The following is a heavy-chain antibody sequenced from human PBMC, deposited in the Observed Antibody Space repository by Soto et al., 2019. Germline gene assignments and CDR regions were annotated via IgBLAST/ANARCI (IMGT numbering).Heavy chain of an antibody. CDR3: ARDWWQATAGKAAARQFDY. CDR1: GFAFGNYG. D-gene: IGHD2-15*01. CDR2: IWSDGGSK. V-gene: IGHV3-33*01. J-gene: IGHJ4*02. Sequence: QVQLVESGGGVVQPWRSLTLSCAASGFAFGNYGIHWVRQAPGKGLEWVAVIWSDGGSKYYGDSVKGRFTISRDNSKNAVYLQMTSLRAEDTTVYYCARDWWQATAGKAAARQFDYWGQGTLVTVSS.